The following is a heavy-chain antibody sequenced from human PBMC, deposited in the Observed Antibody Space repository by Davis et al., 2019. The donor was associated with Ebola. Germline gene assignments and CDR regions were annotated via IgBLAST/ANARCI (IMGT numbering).Heavy chain of an antibody. CDR2: INHSGST. Sequence: PSETLSLTCAVYGGSFSGYYWSWIRQPPGKGLEWIGEINHSGSTNYNPSLKSRVTISVDTSKNQFSLKLSSVTAADTAVYYCARVGAVAGRHYYYYYYMDVWGKGTTVTVSS. V-gene: IGHV4-34*01. CDR1: GGSFSGYY. CDR3: ARVGAVAGRHYYYYYYMDV. J-gene: IGHJ6*03. D-gene: IGHD6-19*01.